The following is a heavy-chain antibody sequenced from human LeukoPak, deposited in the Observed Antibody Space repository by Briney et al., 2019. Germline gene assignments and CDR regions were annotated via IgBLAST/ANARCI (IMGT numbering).Heavy chain of an antibody. CDR3: AGPVADDAFDI. CDR2: IKDDGSER. D-gene: IGHD6-19*01. V-gene: IGHV3-7*03. CDR1: GFTFNTYW. J-gene: IGHJ3*02. Sequence: GGSLRLSCAASGFTFNTYWMSWVRQAPGKGLEWVANIKDDGSERYYVDSVKGRFSISRDNAKSSLYLQVNSLRSEDTAVYYCAGPVADDAFDIWGQGTMVTVSS.